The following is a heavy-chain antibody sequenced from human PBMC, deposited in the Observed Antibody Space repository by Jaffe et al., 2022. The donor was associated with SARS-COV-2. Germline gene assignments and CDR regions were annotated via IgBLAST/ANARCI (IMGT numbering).Heavy chain of an antibody. CDR2: ISYDGSNK. CDR3: AKSYGDYYYGMDV. V-gene: IGHV3-30*18. CDR1: GFTFSSYG. J-gene: IGHJ6*02. Sequence: QVQLVESGGGVVQPGRSLRLSCAASGFTFSSYGMHWVRQAPGKGLEWVAVISYDGSNKYYADSVKGRFTISRDNSKNTLYLQMNSLRAEDTAVYYCAKSYGDYYYGMDVWGQGTTVTVSS. D-gene: IGHD4-17*01.